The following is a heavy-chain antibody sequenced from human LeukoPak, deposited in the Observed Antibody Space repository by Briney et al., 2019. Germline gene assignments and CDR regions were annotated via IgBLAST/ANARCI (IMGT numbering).Heavy chain of an antibody. Sequence: GGSLRLSCAASGFTFTNYGVSWVRQAPGKGLGWISVISGSGGNRNYGDAVKGRFTISRDNSNNTLYLQMNSLRAEDTAVYYCSIVRLNYDSRGLRYYFDYWGQGTLVTVSS. CDR3: SIVRLNYDSRGLRYYFDY. D-gene: IGHD3-22*01. CDR1: GFTFTNYG. V-gene: IGHV3-23*01. CDR2: ISGSGGNR. J-gene: IGHJ4*02.